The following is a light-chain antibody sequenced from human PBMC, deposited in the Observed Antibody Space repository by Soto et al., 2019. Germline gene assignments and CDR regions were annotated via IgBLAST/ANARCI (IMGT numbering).Light chain of an antibody. CDR1: QSVSSY. CDR2: DAS. CDR3: QRRSNWPRT. J-gene: IGKJ2*01. V-gene: IGKV3-11*01. Sequence: EIVLTQSPATLSLSPGERATLSCRASQSVSSYLAWYQQKPGQAPRLLIYDASNRATGIPARFSGSGSGTDFTLTIRSLEPEDFAVYYCQRRSNWPRTLGQGTKREIK.